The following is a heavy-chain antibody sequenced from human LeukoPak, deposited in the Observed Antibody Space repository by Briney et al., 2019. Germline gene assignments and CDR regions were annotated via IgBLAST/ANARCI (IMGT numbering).Heavy chain of an antibody. CDR2: INSDGSST. D-gene: IGHD5-24*01. Sequence: PGGSLRLSCAASGFTFSSYWMHWVRQAPGKGLVWVSRINSDGSSTSYADSVKGRFTISRDNAKNTLYLQMNGLRAEDTAVYYCARAFYDYNLYYYYGMDVWGQGTTVTVSS. CDR1: GFTFSSYW. CDR3: ARAFYDYNLYYYYGMDV. V-gene: IGHV3-74*01. J-gene: IGHJ6*02.